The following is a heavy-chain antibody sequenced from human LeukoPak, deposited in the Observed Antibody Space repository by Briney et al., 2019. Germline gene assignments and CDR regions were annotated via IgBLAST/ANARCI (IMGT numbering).Heavy chain of an antibody. CDR1: GYTFTNYG. CDR3: ARRPKGGRGYSGYDNYYYYYGMDV. V-gene: IGHV1-18*01. CDR2: ISAYNGNT. Sequence: ASVKVSCKASGYTFTNYGISWVRQAPGQGLEWMGWISAYNGNTNYAQKLQGRVTMTTDTSTSTAYMELRSLRSDDTAVYYCARRPKGGRGYSGYDNYYYYYGMDVWGQGTTVTVAS. D-gene: IGHD5-12*01. J-gene: IGHJ6*02.